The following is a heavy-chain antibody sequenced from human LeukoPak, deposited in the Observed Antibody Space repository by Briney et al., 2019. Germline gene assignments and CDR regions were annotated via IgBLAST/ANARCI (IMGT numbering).Heavy chain of an antibody. CDR1: GGSISTYY. D-gene: IGHD6-19*01. CDR2: ISYSGST. CDR3: ARSTVAGNVNYFYFYGMDV. J-gene: IGHJ6*02. V-gene: IGHV4-59*01. Sequence: SETLSLTCTVSGGSISTYYWSWIRRPPGKVLECLGYISYSGSTNYNPSLKSRLTISVDTSQNQLSLKVTSVTAADTAVYYCARSTVAGNVNYFYFYGMDVWGQGTTVTVS.